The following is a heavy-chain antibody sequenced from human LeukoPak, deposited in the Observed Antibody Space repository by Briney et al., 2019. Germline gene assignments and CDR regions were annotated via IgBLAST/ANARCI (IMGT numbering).Heavy chain of an antibody. CDR2: ISYDGSDR. Sequence: GRSLRLSCAASGFTFSRFGMHWVRQAPGKGLEWVAVISYDGSDRYYADSVKGRFTISRDNSKNTLYLQMNSLRAEDTAVYYCAKGYSYADYWGQGTLVTVSS. V-gene: IGHV3-30*18. J-gene: IGHJ4*02. CDR1: GFTFSRFG. D-gene: IGHD5-18*01. CDR3: AKGYSYADY.